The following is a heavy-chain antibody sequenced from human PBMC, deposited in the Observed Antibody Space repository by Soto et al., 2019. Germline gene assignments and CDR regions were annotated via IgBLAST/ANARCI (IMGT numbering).Heavy chain of an antibody. Sequence: ASVKVSCKASGYTFTGYFMHWVRQAPGQGLEWMGWINPNSGGTNYAQKFRGWVTMTRDTSISTAYMEVRNLRSDDTAVYYCARVPPTSDAFDIWGQGTMVNVAS. V-gene: IGHV1-2*04. CDR3: ARVPPTSDAFDI. CDR2: INPNSGGT. D-gene: IGHD1-26*01. J-gene: IGHJ3*02. CDR1: GYTFTGYF.